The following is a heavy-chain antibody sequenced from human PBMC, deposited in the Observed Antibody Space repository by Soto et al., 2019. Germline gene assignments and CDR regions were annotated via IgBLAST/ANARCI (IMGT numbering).Heavy chain of an antibody. D-gene: IGHD6-19*01. CDR1: GFTFDDYA. Sequence: EVQLVESGGGLVQPGRSLRLSCAASGFTFDDYAMHWVRQAPGKGLEWVSGISWNSGSIGYADSVKGRFTISSDNAKNSLYMQMTSLRAEDTALYYCAKDDSSGWYSDYWGQGTLVTVSS. CDR2: ISWNSGSI. CDR3: AKDDSSGWYSDY. V-gene: IGHV3-9*01. J-gene: IGHJ4*02.